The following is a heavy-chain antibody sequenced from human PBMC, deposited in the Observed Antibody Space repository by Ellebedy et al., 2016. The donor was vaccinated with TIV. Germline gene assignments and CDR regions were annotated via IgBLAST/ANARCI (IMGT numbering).Heavy chain of an antibody. CDR1: GYSFTAYF. Sequence: ASVKVSCKSSGYSFTAYFLHWVRHAPGQGLEWMGRINPNSGDTTFAQKFLGRVTLTRDTSISTAYMGLGRLRSDDTAIYNCARAYYYDSIAYYFDSWGQGTLVTVSS. J-gene: IGHJ4*02. D-gene: IGHD3-22*01. CDR2: INPNSGDT. CDR3: ARAYYYDSIAYYFDS. V-gene: IGHV1-2*06.